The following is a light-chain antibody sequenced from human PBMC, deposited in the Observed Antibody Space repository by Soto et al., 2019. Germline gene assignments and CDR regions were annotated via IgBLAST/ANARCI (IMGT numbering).Light chain of an antibody. J-gene: IGKJ4*01. Sequence: DIPMTQSPSSLSASVGDRVTITCQASQDISNYLNWYQQKPGKAPKLLIYDASNLETGVPSRFSGSGSRTDFTFTISSLQPEDNATYYCQQYDNLPLTFGGGTKVEIK. V-gene: IGKV1-33*01. CDR3: QQYDNLPLT. CDR1: QDISNY. CDR2: DAS.